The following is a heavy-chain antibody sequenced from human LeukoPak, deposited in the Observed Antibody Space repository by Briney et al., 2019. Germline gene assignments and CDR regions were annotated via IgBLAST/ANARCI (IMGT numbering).Heavy chain of an antibody. CDR1: GYTFTSYG. Sequence: ASVKVSCKASGYTFTSYGISWVRQAPGQGLEWMGWISAYNGNTNYAQKLQGRGTMTTDTSTSTAYMELRSLRSDDTAVYYCARDFGWLSLDDAFDIWGQGTMVTVSS. CDR3: ARDFGWLSLDDAFDI. CDR2: ISAYNGNT. J-gene: IGHJ3*02. D-gene: IGHD3-9*01. V-gene: IGHV1-18*01.